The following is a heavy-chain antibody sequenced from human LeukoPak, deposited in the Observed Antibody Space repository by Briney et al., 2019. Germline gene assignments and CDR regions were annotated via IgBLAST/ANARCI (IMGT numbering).Heavy chain of an antibody. Sequence: GGSLRLSCAASGFTFSSYSMNWVRQAPGKGLEWVSYISSSGSSIDYADSVKGRFTISRDNAKNSLYLQMNSLRAEDTAVYYCARVAMVRGVTAEHFQHWGQGTLVTVSS. D-gene: IGHD3-10*01. CDR2: ISSSGSSI. J-gene: IGHJ1*01. CDR3: ARVAMVRGVTAEHFQH. V-gene: IGHV3-48*04. CDR1: GFTFSSYS.